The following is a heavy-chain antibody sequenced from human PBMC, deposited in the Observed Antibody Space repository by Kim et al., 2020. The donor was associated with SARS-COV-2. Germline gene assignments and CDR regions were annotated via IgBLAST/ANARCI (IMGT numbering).Heavy chain of an antibody. CDR3: ARDESDATWGSGWPPQGYFDY. Sequence: ASVKVSCKASGYTFTSYGISWVRQAPGQGLEWMGWISAYNGNTNYAQKLQGRVTMTTDTSTSTAYMELRSLRSDDTAVYYCARDESDATWGSGWPPQGYFDYWGQGTLVTVSS. J-gene: IGHJ4*02. CDR1: GYTFTSYG. CDR2: ISAYNGNT. D-gene: IGHD6-19*01. V-gene: IGHV1-18*01.